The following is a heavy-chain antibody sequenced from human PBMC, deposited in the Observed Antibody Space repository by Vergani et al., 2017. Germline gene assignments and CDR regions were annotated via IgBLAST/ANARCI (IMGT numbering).Heavy chain of an antibody. Sequence: EVQLVESGGGLVQPGRSLRLSCTASGFTFGDYAMSWFRQAPGKGLEWVGFIRSKAYGGTTEYAASVKGRFTISRDDSKSIAYLQMNSLKTEDTAVYYCARRDYYDSSGRYYFDYWGQGTLVTVSS. J-gene: IGHJ4*02. D-gene: IGHD3-22*01. CDR3: ARRDYYDSSGRYYFDY. V-gene: IGHV3-49*03. CDR1: GFTFGDYA. CDR2: IRSKAYGGTT.